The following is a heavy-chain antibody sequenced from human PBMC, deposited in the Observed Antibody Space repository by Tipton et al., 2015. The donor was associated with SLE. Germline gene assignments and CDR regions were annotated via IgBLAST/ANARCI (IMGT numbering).Heavy chain of an antibody. V-gene: IGHV4-4*02. D-gene: IGHD2-2*03. CDR1: GDSISSNKW. CDR2: IYTSGST. Sequence: TLSLTCTVSGDSISSNKWWSWVRQPPGKGLEWIGYIYTSGSTNYNPSLKSRVTISVDTSKNQFSLKLSSVTPEDTAVYYCARDRLGLDAFDIWGQGTMVTVSS. CDR3: ARDRLGLDAFDI. J-gene: IGHJ3*02.